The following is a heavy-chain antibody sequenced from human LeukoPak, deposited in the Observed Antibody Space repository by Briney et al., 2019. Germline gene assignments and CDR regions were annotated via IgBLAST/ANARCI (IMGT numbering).Heavy chain of an antibody. CDR1: GGSISSSSYY. D-gene: IGHD2-2*02. CDR3: ASQSLGYCSSTSCYKDY. Sequence: SETLSLTCTVSGGSISSSSYYWGWIRQPRGKGLEWIGSIYYSGSTYYNPSLKSRVTISVDTSKNQFSLKLSSVTAADTAVYYCASQSLGYCSSTSCYKDYWGQGTLVTVSS. CDR2: IYYSGST. V-gene: IGHV4-39*01. J-gene: IGHJ4*02.